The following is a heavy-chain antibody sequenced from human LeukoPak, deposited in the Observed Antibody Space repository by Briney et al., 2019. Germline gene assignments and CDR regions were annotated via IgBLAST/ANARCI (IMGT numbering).Heavy chain of an antibody. CDR3: ARVVVVVPIGGLGWFDP. CDR2: IIPLFGTT. D-gene: IGHD2-2*01. CDR1: GGTFSSNA. J-gene: IGHJ5*02. V-gene: IGHV1-69*01. Sequence: SVKVSCKASGGTFSSNAISWVRLGPGQGLEWMGVIIPLFGTTNYAQKFQGRVTISADESTSTAYMELISLRSEDTAVYYCARVVVVVPIGGLGWFDPWGQGTLVTVSS.